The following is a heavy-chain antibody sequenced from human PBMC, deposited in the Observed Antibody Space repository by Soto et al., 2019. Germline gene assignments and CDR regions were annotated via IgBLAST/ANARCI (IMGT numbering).Heavy chain of an antibody. V-gene: IGHV3-11*01. CDR3: ARIEGDCTGGACYSGGFDY. CDR2: LSGSGTSI. CDR1: GFTFIDYY. D-gene: IGHD2-8*02. J-gene: IGHJ4*02. Sequence: PGGSLRLSCAASGFTFIDYYMIWIRQAPGKGLEWVSYLSGSGTSIYYADSVKGRFTISRDNANDSLYLQMNSLRADDTAVYYCARIEGDCTGGACYSGGFDYWGQGTLVSVSS.